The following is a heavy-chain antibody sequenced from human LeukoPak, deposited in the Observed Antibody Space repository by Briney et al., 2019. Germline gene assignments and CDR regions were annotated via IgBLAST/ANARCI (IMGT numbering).Heavy chain of an antibody. D-gene: IGHD5-24*01. J-gene: IGHJ4*02. CDR1: VHSHTEVA. V-gene: IGHV1-24*01. Sequence: ASVRVSCRVSVHSHTEVAVHWVWQAPGKGLEWVGGFDLENGEAVYAQKFHKRVNMIEDTSTDTAHMDLSGLTYDDTAVYYCATFRAGKGQFFDYWGQGTLVTVSS. CDR3: ATFRAGKGQFFDY. CDR2: FDLENGEA.